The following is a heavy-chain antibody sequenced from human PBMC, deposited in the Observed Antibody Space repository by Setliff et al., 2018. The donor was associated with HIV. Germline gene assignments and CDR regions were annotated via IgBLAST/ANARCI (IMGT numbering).Heavy chain of an antibody. CDR2: INTADGNT. D-gene: IGHD3-3*01. CDR3: ARGPLFGNQYYPYHYMDV. CDR1: GYTFSTYG. J-gene: IGHJ6*03. Sequence: ASVKVSCKASGYTFSTYGIHWMRRAPGQRPEYMGWINTADGNTKYSQDLLGRVSITMDTSASTSYMGLSSLRSQDMAVYYCARGPLFGNQYYPYHYMDVWGKGTTVTVSS. V-gene: IGHV1-3*03.